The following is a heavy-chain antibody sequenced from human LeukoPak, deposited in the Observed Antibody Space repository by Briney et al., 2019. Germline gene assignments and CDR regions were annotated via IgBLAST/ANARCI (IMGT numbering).Heavy chain of an antibody. Sequence: PGRSLRLSCTASGFTFGDYAMSWFRQAPGKGLEWVGFIRSKAYGGTTEYAASVKGRFTISRDDSKSIAYLQMNSLKTEDAAVYYCTRDRFYYDSSGYSIDYWGQGTLVTVSS. CDR3: TRDRFYYDSSGYSIDY. CDR1: GFTFGDYA. D-gene: IGHD3-22*01. V-gene: IGHV3-49*03. J-gene: IGHJ4*02. CDR2: IRSKAYGGTT.